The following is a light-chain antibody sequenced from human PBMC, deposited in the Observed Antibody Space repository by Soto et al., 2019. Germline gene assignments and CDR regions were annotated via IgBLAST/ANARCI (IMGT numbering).Light chain of an antibody. Sequence: TQWAAPLSVSPGDSATLACRASQYIXSAVGWYNGRSGQAPRILXYDASVSVHTTPARLSGSVSGTEFTRTISSLESEDCAGYFCQQYGDWTMTFGQGTKVDIK. CDR3: QQYGDWTMT. J-gene: IGKJ1*01. CDR2: DAS. V-gene: IGKV3-15*01. CDR1: QYIXSA.